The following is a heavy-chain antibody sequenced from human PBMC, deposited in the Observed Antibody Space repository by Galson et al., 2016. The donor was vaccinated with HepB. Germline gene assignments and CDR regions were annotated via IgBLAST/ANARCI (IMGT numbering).Heavy chain of an antibody. CDR2: LTGSGGGT. V-gene: IGHV3-23*01. CDR3: AKVPPYSTGWPREIDY. D-gene: IGHD6-25*01. J-gene: IGHJ4*02. Sequence: SLRLSCAASGFTFSSYAMNWVRQAPGKGLEWVATLTGSGGGTYYADSVKGRFTISRDNSKNTLYLEMISLRAGDTAVYYCAKVPPYSTGWPREIDYWGQGTLVIVSS. CDR1: GFTFSSYA.